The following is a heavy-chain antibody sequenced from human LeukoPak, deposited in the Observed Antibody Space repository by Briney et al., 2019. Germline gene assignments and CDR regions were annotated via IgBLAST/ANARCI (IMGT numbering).Heavy chain of an antibody. J-gene: IGHJ6*04. CDR1: GFTFSSYA. CDR2: ISYDGSNK. V-gene: IGHV3-30*01. D-gene: IGHD4-17*01. Sequence: PGRSLTLSCAASGFTFSSYAMHWVRQAPGKGLEWVAVISYDGSNKYNADSVKGRSTISRDNSKNTLYLQMNSLRAEDTVVYYCARAGGMTTDDRGGHLDVWGKGTTVIVSS. CDR3: ARAGGMTTDDRGGHLDV.